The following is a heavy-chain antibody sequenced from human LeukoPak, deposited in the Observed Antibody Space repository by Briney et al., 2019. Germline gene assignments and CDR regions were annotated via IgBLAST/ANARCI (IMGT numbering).Heavy chain of an antibody. Sequence: ASVKVSCKVSGYTFTSYGISWVRQAPGQGLEWMGWISAYNGNTNYAQKLQGRVTMTTDTSTSTAYMELRSLRSEDTAVYYCVRDGTGTKPDYWGQGTLVTVSS. V-gene: IGHV1-18*01. CDR1: GYTFTSYG. D-gene: IGHD1-7*01. CDR3: VRDGTGTKPDY. J-gene: IGHJ4*02. CDR2: ISAYNGNT.